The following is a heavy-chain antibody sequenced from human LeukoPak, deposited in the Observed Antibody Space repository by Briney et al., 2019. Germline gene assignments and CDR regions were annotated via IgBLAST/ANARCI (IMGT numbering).Heavy chain of an antibody. Sequence: GGSLRLSCAASGFTVSSNEMSWVRQAPGKGLEWVSSISGGSTYYADSRKGRFTISRDNSKNTLHLQMNSLRADDTAVYYCARERTTIVSGTTIGAYWGQGTLVTVSS. CDR2: ISGGST. CDR1: GFTVSSNE. J-gene: IGHJ4*02. V-gene: IGHV3-38-3*01. CDR3: ARERTTIVSGTTIGAY. D-gene: IGHD2/OR15-2a*01.